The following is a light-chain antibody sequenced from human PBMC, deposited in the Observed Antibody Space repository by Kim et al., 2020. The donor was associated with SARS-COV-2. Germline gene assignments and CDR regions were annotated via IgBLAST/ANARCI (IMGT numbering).Light chain of an antibody. CDR1: QSVTSNS. J-gene: IGKJ2*01. Sequence: PGERATLSCRASQSVTSNSLAWYQEKAGQAPRLLIYGASSRATGIPDRFSGSGSGTDFTLTISRLEPEDFAVYYCQQYGSSPRTFGQGTKLEI. CDR3: QQYGSSPRT. V-gene: IGKV3-20*01. CDR2: GAS.